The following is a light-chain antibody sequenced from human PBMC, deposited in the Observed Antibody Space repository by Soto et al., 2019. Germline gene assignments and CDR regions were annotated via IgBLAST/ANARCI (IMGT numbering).Light chain of an antibody. J-gene: IGKJ5*01. Sequence: DIQMTQSPSSLSASVGDRVTISCRASPSISIYLNWYQHKPGKAPKLLIYTASRLQSGVPSRFSGSGSGTDFTLTISSLQPEDYASYYCQQSYSTPFTFGQGTRLEI. CDR2: TAS. CDR1: PSISIY. CDR3: QQSYSTPFT. V-gene: IGKV1-39*01.